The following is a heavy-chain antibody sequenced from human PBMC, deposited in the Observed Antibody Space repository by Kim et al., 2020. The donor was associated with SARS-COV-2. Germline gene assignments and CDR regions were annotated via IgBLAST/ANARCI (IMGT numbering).Heavy chain of an antibody. Sequence: GGSLRLSCAASGFTFSSYGMHWVRQAPGKGLEWVAVISYDGSNNYYADSVKGRFTISRDISKNTLYLQMNSLRPEDTAVYYCAKTLATYYYYYYGMDVWGQGPTVTVSS. D-gene: IGHD3-16*01. J-gene: IGHJ6*02. CDR1: GFTFSSYG. V-gene: IGHV3-30*18. CDR3: AKTLATYYYYYYGMDV. CDR2: ISYDGSNN.